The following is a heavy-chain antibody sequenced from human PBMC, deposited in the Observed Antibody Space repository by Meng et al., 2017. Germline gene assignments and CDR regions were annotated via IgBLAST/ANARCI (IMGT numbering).Heavy chain of an antibody. CDR1: GFTFSSYA. J-gene: IGHJ5*02. Sequence: GESLKISCAASGFTFSSYAMSWVRQAPGKGLEWVSAISGSGGSTYYADSVKGRFTISRDNSKNTLYLQMNSLRAEDTAVYYCAKEGGAGITIFGVNWFGPWGQGTLV. V-gene: IGHV3-23*01. D-gene: IGHD3-3*01. CDR3: AKEGGAGITIFGVNWFGP. CDR2: ISGSGGST.